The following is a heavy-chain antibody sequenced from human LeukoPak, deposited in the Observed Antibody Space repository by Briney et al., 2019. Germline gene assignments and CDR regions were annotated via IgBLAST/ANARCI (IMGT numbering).Heavy chain of an antibody. CDR1: GFTFSSYG. V-gene: IGHV3-33*08. CDR3: ATDRNSGKYYDY. CDR2: IWYDGSNK. J-gene: IGHJ4*02. D-gene: IGHD1-26*01. Sequence: PGRSLRLSCATSGFTFSSYGMHWVRQAPGKGLEWVAVIWYDGSNKYYADSVKGRFTISRDNSKDTLYLQTNSLRAEDTAVYYCATDRNSGKYYDYWGQGTLVSVSS.